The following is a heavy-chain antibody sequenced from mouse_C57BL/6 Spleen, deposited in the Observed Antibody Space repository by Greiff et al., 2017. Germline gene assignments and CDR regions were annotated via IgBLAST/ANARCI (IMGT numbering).Heavy chain of an antibody. CDR2: INPSSGYT. CDR1: GYTFTSYW. Sequence: QVQLQQSGAELAKPGASVKLSCKASGYTFTSYWMHWVKQRPGQGLEWIGYINPSSGYTKYNQKFKDKATLNADKSSSTPYMQLSSLTYEDSAVYYCARDTTVVATGYFDVWGTGTTVTVSS. D-gene: IGHD1-1*01. CDR3: ARDTTVVATGYFDV. V-gene: IGHV1-7*01. J-gene: IGHJ1*03.